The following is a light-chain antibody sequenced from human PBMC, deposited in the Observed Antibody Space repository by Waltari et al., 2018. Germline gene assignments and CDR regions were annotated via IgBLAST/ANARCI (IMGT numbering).Light chain of an antibody. Sequence: QSVLPQPPSASGTPGPRVTISCSGSSPNIGSNTVNWYQQLPGTAPKLLIYSNNQRPSGVPDRFSGSKSGTSASLAISGLQSEDEADYYCAAWDDSLNGWVFGGGTKLTVL. CDR1: SPNIGSNT. CDR2: SNN. V-gene: IGLV1-44*01. CDR3: AAWDDSLNGWV. J-gene: IGLJ3*02.